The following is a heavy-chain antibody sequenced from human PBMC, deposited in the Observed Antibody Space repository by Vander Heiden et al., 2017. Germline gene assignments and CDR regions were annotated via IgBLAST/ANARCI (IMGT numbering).Heavy chain of an antibody. D-gene: IGHD6-19*01. CDR3: AKGGRVAVAGTVDY. CDR2: ISWNSGSI. J-gene: IGHJ4*02. CDR1: GFTFDDYA. Sequence: EVQLVESGGGLVQPGRSLRLSCAAPGFTFDDYAMPWVRQAPGKGLEWVSGISWNSGSIGYADSVKGRFTISRDNAKNSLNLQMNSLRAEDTALYYCAKGGRVAVAGTVDYWGQGTLVTVSS. V-gene: IGHV3-9*01.